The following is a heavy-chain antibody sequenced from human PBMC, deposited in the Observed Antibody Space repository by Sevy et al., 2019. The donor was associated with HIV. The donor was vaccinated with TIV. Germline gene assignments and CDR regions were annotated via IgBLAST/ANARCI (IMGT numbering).Heavy chain of an antibody. D-gene: IGHD6-19*01. Sequence: GSLRLSCAASGFTFSSYAMHWVRQAPGKGLEWVAVISYDGSNKYYADSVKGRFTISRDNSKNTLYLQMNSLRAEDTAVYYCARDGYYVGIAVADSKTYYFDYWGQGTLVTVSS. CDR2: ISYDGSNK. V-gene: IGHV3-30-3*01. CDR1: GFTFSSYA. J-gene: IGHJ4*02. CDR3: ARDGYYVGIAVADSKTYYFDY.